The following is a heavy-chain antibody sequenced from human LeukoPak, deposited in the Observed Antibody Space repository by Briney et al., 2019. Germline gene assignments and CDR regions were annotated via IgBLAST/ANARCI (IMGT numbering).Heavy chain of an antibody. CDR1: GGSFSGYY. Sequence: SETLSLTCAVYGGSFSGYYWSWIRQPPGKGLEWLGEINHSGSTNYNPSLKSRVTISVDTSKNQFSLKLSSVTAADTAVYYCARQRQLWFPRPTDYWGQGTLVTVSS. CDR3: ARQRQLWFPRPTDY. CDR2: INHSGST. V-gene: IGHV4-34*01. D-gene: IGHD5-18*01. J-gene: IGHJ4*02.